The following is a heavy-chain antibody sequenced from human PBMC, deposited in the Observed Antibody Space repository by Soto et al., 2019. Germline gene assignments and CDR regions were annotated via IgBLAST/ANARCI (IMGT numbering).Heavy chain of an antibody. CDR2: IIPIFGTA. Sequence: SVKVSCKASGGTFSSYAISWVRQAPGQGLEWMGGIIPIFGTANYAQKFQGRVTITADESTSTAYMELSSLRSEDTAVYYCARDDTLRGIVVVPAAMPEDYYYYGMDVWGQGTTVTVSS. CDR3: ARDDTLRGIVVVPAAMPEDYYYYGMDV. J-gene: IGHJ6*02. CDR1: GGTFSSYA. V-gene: IGHV1-69*13. D-gene: IGHD2-2*01.